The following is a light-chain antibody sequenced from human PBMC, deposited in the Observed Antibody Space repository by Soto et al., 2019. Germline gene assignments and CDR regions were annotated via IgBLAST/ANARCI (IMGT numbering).Light chain of an antibody. V-gene: IGLV2-14*01. CDR2: DVS. J-gene: IGLJ1*01. CDR3: SSYTSSSTVYV. CDR1: SSDVGGYNY. Sequence: QSALTPPASVSGSPGQSITISCNGTSSDVGGYNYVSWYQQHPGKAPKLMIYDVSNRPSGVSNRFSGSKSGNTASLTISGLQAEDEADYYCSSYTSSSTVYVFGTGTKVTVL.